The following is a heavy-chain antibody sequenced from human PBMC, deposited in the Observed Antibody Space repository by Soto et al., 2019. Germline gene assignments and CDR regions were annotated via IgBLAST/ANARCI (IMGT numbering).Heavy chain of an antibody. J-gene: IGHJ4*02. Sequence: EVQLVESGGVLVQPGGSLRLSCAASGFTFSTYWMHWVRQPPGKGLVWVSRINGDGSDTVYADSVKGRFTISRDNAKNTLYLQMNSLRAEDTAVYYCTRSITGFSYADSWGRGTLVTVSS. CDR1: GFTFSTYW. CDR3: TRSITGFSYADS. CDR2: INGDGSDT. D-gene: IGHD2-2*01. V-gene: IGHV3-74*01.